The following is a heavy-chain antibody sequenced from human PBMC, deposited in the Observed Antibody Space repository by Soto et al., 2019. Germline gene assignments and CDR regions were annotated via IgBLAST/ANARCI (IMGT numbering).Heavy chain of an antibody. CDR2: IIPLFNVA. CDR1: GGTFSNFA. V-gene: IGHV1-69*01. J-gene: IGHJ3*02. CDR3: AASGRDVLGYVCKDTDGLDI. Sequence: QVQLVQSGPEVKKPGSSVKVSCEASGGTFSNFAVNWVRQAPGQGLEWVGGIIPLFNVAKYAQKFEGRVTMVADDSTSTASMDLSTMRSDDTAVYYCAASGRDVLGYVCKDTDGLDIWGHGTMVTVTS. D-gene: IGHD2-15*01.